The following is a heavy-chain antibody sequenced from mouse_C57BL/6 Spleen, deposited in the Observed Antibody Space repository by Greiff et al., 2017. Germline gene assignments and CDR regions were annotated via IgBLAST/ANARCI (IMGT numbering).Heavy chain of an antibody. CDR3: APLGRGGFAY. D-gene: IGHD4-1*01. Sequence: EVQLQQSGPVLVKPGASVKMSCKASGYTFTDYYMNWVKQSDGKSLEWIGVINPYNGGTSYNQKFKGKATVTVDKSSSTAYMELNSLTSEDSAVYYCAPLGRGGFAYWGQGTLVTVSA. CDR2: INPYNGGT. V-gene: IGHV1-19*01. CDR1: GYTFTDYY. J-gene: IGHJ3*01.